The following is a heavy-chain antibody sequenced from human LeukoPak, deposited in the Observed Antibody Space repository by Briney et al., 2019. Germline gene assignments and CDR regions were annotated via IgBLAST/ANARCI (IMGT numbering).Heavy chain of an antibody. CDR2: IYDSGST. CDR1: GGSISSYY. CDR3: ARGGIIVGVDY. V-gene: IGHV4-59*01. D-gene: IGHD1-26*01. Sequence: SETLSLTCTVSGGSISSYYWSWIRQPPGKGLEWIGFIYDSGSTNYHSSLKSRVTISVDTSKNQFSLKLSSVTAADTAVYYCARGGIIVGVDYWGLGTLVTVSS. J-gene: IGHJ4*02.